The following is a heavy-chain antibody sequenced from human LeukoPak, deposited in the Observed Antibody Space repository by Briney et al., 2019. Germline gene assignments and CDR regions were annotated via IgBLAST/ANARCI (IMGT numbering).Heavy chain of an antibody. CDR1: VGTFSSYA. CDR2: IIPIFGTA. D-gene: IGHD5-24*01. J-gene: IGHJ3*02. CDR3: ARDTDGDGYNSENDAFDI. V-gene: IGHV1-69*05. Sequence: SSVNVSFKASVGTFSSYAISWVRQAPGQGLEWMGGIIPIFGTANYAQKFQGRVTITTDESTSTAYMELSSLRSEDTAVYYCARDTDGDGYNSENDAFDIWGQGTMVSVSS.